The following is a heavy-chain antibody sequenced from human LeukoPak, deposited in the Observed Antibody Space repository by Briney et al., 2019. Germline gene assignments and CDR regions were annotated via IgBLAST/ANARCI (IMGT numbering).Heavy chain of an antibody. J-gene: IGHJ5*02. CDR1: GYTFTGYY. Sequence: ASVKVSCKASGYTFTGYYMHWVRQAPGQGLEWMGWINPNSGGTNYAQKFQGRVTMTRDTSISTAYMELSRLRSGDTAVYYCASHSSDDILTGYLDPWGQGTLVTVSS. V-gene: IGHV1-2*02. CDR3: ASHSSDDILTGYLDP. D-gene: IGHD3-9*01. CDR2: INPNSGGT.